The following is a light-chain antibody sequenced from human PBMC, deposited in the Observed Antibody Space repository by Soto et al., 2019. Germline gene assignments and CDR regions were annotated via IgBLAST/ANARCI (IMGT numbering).Light chain of an antibody. CDR3: QSYDDSLGGHVI. CDR2: ANT. CDR1: SSYIGAGYD. J-gene: IGLJ2*01. V-gene: IGLV1-40*01. Sequence: QPPSVSGAPGQRVTISCTGSSSYIGAGYDVHWYQQLPGTAPKLLIYANTNRPSGVPDRFSGSKSGTSASLAITGLQAEDEADYYCQSYDDSLGGHVIFGGGTKLTVL.